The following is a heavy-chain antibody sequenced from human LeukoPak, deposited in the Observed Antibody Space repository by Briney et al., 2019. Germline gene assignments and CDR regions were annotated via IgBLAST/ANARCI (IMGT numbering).Heavy chain of an antibody. D-gene: IGHD3-9*01. CDR3: ARDLRLRYFDWIA. CDR2: IKQGGSEK. V-gene: IGHV3-7*01. CDR1: GFTFSSYW. Sequence: GGSLRLSCAASGFTFSSYWMSWVRQAPGKGLEWVANIKQGGSEKYYVDSVEGRFTISRDNAKNSLYLQMNSLRAEDTAVYYCARDLRLRYFDWIAWGQGTLVTVSS. J-gene: IGHJ4*02.